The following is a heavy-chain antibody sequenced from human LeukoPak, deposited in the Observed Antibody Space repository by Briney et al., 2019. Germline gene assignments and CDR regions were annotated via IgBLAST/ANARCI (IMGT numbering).Heavy chain of an antibody. CDR2: INHSGST. V-gene: IGHV4-34*01. J-gene: IGHJ4*02. D-gene: IGHD6-19*01. Sequence: SETLSLTCAVYGGSFSGYYWSWTRQPPGKGLEWIGEINHSGSTNYNPSLKSRVTISVDTSKNQFSLKLSSVTAADTAVYYCARGFSSGWYVYFDYWGQGTLVTVSP. CDR3: ARGFSSGWYVYFDY. CDR1: GGSFSGYY.